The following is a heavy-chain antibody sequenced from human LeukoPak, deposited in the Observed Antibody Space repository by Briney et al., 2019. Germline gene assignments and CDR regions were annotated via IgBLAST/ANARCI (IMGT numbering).Heavy chain of an antibody. J-gene: IGHJ4*02. V-gene: IGHV4-39*01. Sequence: NPSETLSLTCSVVGASVYSGDYYWAWIRQPPGKSLEYIVSIFYTGSTYDNPSLTGRFSTSVDTSKNQFSLHLASVTATDTAVYYCARRGVYGSENYFEYWGRGALVIVSS. D-gene: IGHD3-10*01. CDR2: IFYTGST. CDR3: ARRGVYGSENYFEY. CDR1: GASVYSGDYY.